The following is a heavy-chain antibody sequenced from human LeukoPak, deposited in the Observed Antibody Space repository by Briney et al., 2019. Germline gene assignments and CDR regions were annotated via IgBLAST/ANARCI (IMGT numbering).Heavy chain of an antibody. CDR3: TRAASSGPLFTYHMDV. CDR2: IYYSGST. D-gene: IGHD3-22*01. J-gene: IGHJ6*03. V-gene: IGHV4-38-2*02. Sequence: SETLSLTCTVSGYSISSGYYWGWIRQPPGKELEWIGSIYYSGSTYYNPSLKSRVTISVDTSKNQFSLKLTSVTAADTAVYYCTRAASSGPLFTYHMDVWGKGTTVTVSS. CDR1: GYSISSGYY.